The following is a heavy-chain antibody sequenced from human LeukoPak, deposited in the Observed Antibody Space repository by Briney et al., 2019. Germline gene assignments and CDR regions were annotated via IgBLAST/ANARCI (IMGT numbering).Heavy chain of an antibody. CDR3: ARGGTLRYFDWLYYYYYMDV. CDR1: GYTFTSYA. J-gene: IGHJ6*03. CDR2: INTNTGNP. D-gene: IGHD3-9*01. Sequence: ASVKVSCKASGYTFTSYAMNWVRQAPGQGLEWMGWINTNTGNPTYAQGFTGRFVFSLDTSVCTAYLQISSLKAEDTAVYYCARGGTLRYFDWLYYYYYMDVWGKGTTVTVSS. V-gene: IGHV7-4-1*02.